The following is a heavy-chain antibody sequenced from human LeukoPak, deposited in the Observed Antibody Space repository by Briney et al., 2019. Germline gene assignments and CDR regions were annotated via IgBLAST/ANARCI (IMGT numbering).Heavy chain of an antibody. CDR3: ARDYDSSGYFDY. Sequence: ASVKVSCKASGGTFSRYAISWVRQAPGQGLEWMGGIIPMFGTANYAQKFQGRVTITADESTSTAYMELSSLRSEDTAVYYCARDYDSSGYFDYWGQGTLVTVSS. CDR1: GGTFSRYA. J-gene: IGHJ4*02. V-gene: IGHV1-69*13. CDR2: IIPMFGTA. D-gene: IGHD3-22*01.